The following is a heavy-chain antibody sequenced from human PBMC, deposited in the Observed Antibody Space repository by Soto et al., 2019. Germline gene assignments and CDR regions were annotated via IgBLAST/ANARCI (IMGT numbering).Heavy chain of an antibody. CDR2: INAGNGNT. D-gene: IGHD5-18*01. Sequence: QVQLVQSGAEVKKPGASVKVSCKASGYTFTTYAMHWVRQAPGQRLEWMGWINAGNGNTKYSHKFQGRVTITRDTSASTAYMELSSLRSEDTAVYYCARGLNGYSHYFDYWGQGTLVTVSS. J-gene: IGHJ4*02. CDR1: GYTFTTYA. V-gene: IGHV1-3*01. CDR3: ARGLNGYSHYFDY.